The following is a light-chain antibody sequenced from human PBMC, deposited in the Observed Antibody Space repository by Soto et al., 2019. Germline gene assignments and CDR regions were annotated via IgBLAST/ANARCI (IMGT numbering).Light chain of an antibody. J-gene: IGKJ1*01. CDR3: QQSNSYPRT. V-gene: IGKV1-5*01. CDR1: QCISGW. CDR2: DAS. Sequence: DFQMTQSPSTVSASLPDVVSITFRASQCISGWLAWYQQKPGQAPKLLIYDASNLESGVPGRFSGSGSGTDFTLTISSLQPEDFAAYYCQQSNSYPRTFGQGTKVDIK.